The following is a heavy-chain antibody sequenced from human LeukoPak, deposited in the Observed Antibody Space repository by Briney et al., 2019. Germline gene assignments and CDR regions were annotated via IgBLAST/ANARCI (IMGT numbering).Heavy chain of an antibody. CDR3: ARDAGRTTYFDY. CDR1: GGSISSYY. CDR2: IYYSGST. J-gene: IGHJ4*02. V-gene: IGHV4-59*01. D-gene: IGHD1-7*01. Sequence: PSETLSLTFTVSGGSISSYYWSWIRQPPGKGLEWIGYIYYSGSTNYNPSLKSRVTISIDTSRNHFSLKLSSVTAADTAVYYCARDAGRTTYFDYWGQGTLVTVSS.